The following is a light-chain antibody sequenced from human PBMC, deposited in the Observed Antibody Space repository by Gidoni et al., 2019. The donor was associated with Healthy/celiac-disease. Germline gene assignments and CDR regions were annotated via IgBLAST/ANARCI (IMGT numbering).Light chain of an antibody. V-gene: IGKV3-11*01. J-gene: IGKJ5*01. CDR2: DAS. Sequence: EIVLPQSPATLSLSPGERATLSCRASQSVSSYLACYQQKPGQAPRLLIYDASNRATGIPARFSGSGSGTDFTLTISSLEPEDFAVYYCQQRSNWPSITFGQXTRLEIK. CDR3: QQRSNWPSIT. CDR1: QSVSSY.